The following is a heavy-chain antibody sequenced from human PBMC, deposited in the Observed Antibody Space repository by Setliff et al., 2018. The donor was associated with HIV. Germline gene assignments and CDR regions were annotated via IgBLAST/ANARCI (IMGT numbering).Heavy chain of an antibody. CDR2: INPNSGGT. CDR3: ARGSLLGYFDWLFPD. D-gene: IGHD3-9*01. Sequence: GGPVKVSCKASGYTFTGYCMHWVRQAPGQGLEWMGWINPNSGGTNYAQKFQGRVTMTRDTSISTAYMELSRLRSDDTAVYYCARGSLLGYFDWLFPDWGQGTLVTVSS. CDR1: GYTFTGYC. J-gene: IGHJ4*02. V-gene: IGHV1-2*02.